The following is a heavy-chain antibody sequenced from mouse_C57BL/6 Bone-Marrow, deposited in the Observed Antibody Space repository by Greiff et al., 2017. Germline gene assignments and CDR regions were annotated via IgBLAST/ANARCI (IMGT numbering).Heavy chain of an antibody. CDR2: IDPETGGT. J-gene: IGHJ2*01. CDR3: TTHYGLYFDY. V-gene: IGHV1-15*01. D-gene: IGHD1-1*01. Sequence: VKLVESGAELVRPGASVTLSCKASGYTFTDYEMHWVKQTPVHGLEWIGAIDPETGGTAYNQKFKGKAILTADKSSSTAYMELRSLTSEDSAVYYCTTHYGLYFDYWGQGTTLTVSS. CDR1: GYTFTDYE.